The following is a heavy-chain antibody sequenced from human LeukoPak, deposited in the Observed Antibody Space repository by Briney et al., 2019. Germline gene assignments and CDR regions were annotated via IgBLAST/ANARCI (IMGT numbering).Heavy chain of an antibody. J-gene: IGHJ4*02. Sequence: ASVKVSCKASGYTFTSYYMHWVRQAPGQGLEWMGIINPSGGGTSYAQKFQGRVTMTRDTSTSTVYMELSSLRSEDTAVYYCARDNAGYYDSSGYMPFDYWGQGTLVTVSS. D-gene: IGHD3-22*01. CDR3: ARDNAGYYDSSGYMPFDY. CDR2: INPSGGGT. V-gene: IGHV1-46*01. CDR1: GYTFTSYY.